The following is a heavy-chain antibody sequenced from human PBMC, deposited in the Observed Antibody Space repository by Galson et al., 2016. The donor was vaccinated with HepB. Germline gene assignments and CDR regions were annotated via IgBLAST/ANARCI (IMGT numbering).Heavy chain of an antibody. J-gene: IGHJ4*02. CDR3: ARTSYESSGYYLTIFDY. CDR1: GYSFTNFA. Sequence: SVKVSCKASGYSFTNFAMHWVRQAPGQRLEWMGWITAGNDNAKYSQKFQGRITITRDTSARTVYMELRSLRPEDTAVYYCARTSYESSGYYLTIFDYWGQGTLVTVSS. CDR2: ITAGNDNA. D-gene: IGHD3-22*01. V-gene: IGHV1-3*01.